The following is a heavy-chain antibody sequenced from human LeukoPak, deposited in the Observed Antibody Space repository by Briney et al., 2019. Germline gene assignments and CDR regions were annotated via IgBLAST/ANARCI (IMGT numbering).Heavy chain of an antibody. D-gene: IGHD3-22*01. V-gene: IGHV3-30-3*01. CDR1: GFTSSSYA. CDR2: VSFNGNNK. CDR3: AKGAPLKTYYYDSSGYSDAFDI. Sequence: PPGGSLRLSCAASGFTSSSYAMHWVRQAPGRGLEWVAVVSFNGNNKYFADSVKGRFTISRDNSKNTLYLQMNSLRAEDTAVCYCAKGAPLKTYYYDSSGYSDAFDIWGQGTMVTVSS. J-gene: IGHJ3*02.